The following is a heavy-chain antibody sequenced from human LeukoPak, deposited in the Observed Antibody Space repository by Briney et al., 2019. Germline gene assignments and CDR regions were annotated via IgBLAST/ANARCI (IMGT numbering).Heavy chain of an antibody. D-gene: IGHD3-10*01. V-gene: IGHV3-7*03. CDR1: GFTFSSYW. Sequence: GGSLRLSCAASGFTFSSYWMSWVRQAPGKGLEWVANIKQDGSEKYYVDSVKGRFTISGDNAKNSLYLQMNSLRAEDTAVYYCARGPDMVRGVSLPYYFDYWGQGTLVTVSS. J-gene: IGHJ4*02. CDR3: ARGPDMVRGVSLPYYFDY. CDR2: IKQDGSEK.